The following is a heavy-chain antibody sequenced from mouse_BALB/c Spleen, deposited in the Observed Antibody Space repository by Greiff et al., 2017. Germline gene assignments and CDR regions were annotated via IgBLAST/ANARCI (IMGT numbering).Heavy chain of an antibody. CDR1: GYTFTDYE. D-gene: IGHD1-2*01. V-gene: IGHV1-15*01. Sequence: VQLQQSGAELVRPGASVTLSCKASGYTFTDYEMHWVKQNPVHGLEWIGAIDPETGGTAYNQKFKGKATLTADKSSSTAYMELRSLTSEDSAVYYCRRERNGAWFAYWGQGTLVTVSA. J-gene: IGHJ3*01. CDR3: RRERNGAWFAY. CDR2: IDPETGGT.